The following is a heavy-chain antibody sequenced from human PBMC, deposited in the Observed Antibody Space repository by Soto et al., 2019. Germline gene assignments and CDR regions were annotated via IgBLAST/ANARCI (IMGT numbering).Heavy chain of an antibody. CDR3: AKGGSWDLDY. CDR1: GFTFKNYW. Sequence: GGSLRLSCAASGFTFKNYWMSWLRQAPGKGLEWAANIKEDGSETYYVDSVKGRFTISRDNAKNSLYLQMNSLRAEDTAVYYCAKGGSWDLDYWGQGALVIVSS. J-gene: IGHJ4*02. CDR2: IKEDGSET. D-gene: IGHD1-26*01. V-gene: IGHV3-7*01.